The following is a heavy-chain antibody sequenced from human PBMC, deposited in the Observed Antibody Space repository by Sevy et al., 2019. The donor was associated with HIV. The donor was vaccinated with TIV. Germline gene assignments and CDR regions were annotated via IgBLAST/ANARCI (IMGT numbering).Heavy chain of an antibody. V-gene: IGHV3-33*01. CDR1: GFTFSSYG. J-gene: IGHJ4*02. D-gene: IGHD3-22*01. CDR3: VRGADFYDSSGANFDY. CDR2: IWFDGSNK. Sequence: GGSLRLSCEASGFTFSSYGMHWVRQAPGKGLEWVALIWFDGSNKYYADSVKGRFAISRDNSKITLCLQMNSLRAEDTAVYYCVRGADFYDSSGANFDYWGQGTLVTVSS.